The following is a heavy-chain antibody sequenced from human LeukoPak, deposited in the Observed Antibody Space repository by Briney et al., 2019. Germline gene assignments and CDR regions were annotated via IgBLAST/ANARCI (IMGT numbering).Heavy chain of an antibody. J-gene: IGHJ4*02. CDR1: GFTFSSYA. CDR2: VSYDGSNK. D-gene: IGHD3-10*01. CDR3: ARGSWRLVRGAASFES. V-gene: IGHV3-30-3*01. Sequence: GGSLRLSCAASGFTFSSYAMHWVRQAAGKGLEWVAVVSYDGSNKYYADSVKGRFTISRDSSKNTLYLQMSSLRAEDTAVYYCARGSWRLVRGAASFESWGQGTLVTVSS.